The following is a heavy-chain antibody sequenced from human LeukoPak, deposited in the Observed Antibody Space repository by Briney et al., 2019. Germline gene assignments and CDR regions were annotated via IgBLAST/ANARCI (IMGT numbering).Heavy chain of an antibody. CDR3: ARGMDSTSYYPRY. D-gene: IGHD3-22*01. CDR1: GDSVSSNSAT. CDR2: TYYRSKWYR. Sequence: QTLSLTCAISGDSVSSNSATWNWIRQSPSRGLEWLGRTYYRSKWYRDYAVSVKSRITINPDTSRNQFSLQLSSVTPEDTDVYYCARGMDSTSYYPRYWGQESLVTVSS. V-gene: IGHV6-1*01. J-gene: IGHJ4*02.